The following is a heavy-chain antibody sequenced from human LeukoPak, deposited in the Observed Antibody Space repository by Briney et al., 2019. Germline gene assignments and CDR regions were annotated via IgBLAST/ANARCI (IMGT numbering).Heavy chain of an antibody. CDR1: GGSISSSSYY. Sequence: ASETLSLTCTVSGGSISSSSYYWGWIRQPPGKGLEWIGSIYYSGSTYYNPSLKSRVTISVDTSKNQFSLKLSSVTAADTAVYYCARHGWLPFDYWGQGTLVTVSS. D-gene: IGHD5-24*01. J-gene: IGHJ4*02. V-gene: IGHV4-39*01. CDR3: ARHGWLPFDY. CDR2: IYYSGST.